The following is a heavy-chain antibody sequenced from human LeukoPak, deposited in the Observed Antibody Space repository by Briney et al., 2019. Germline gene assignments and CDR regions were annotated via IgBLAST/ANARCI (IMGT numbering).Heavy chain of an antibody. CDR1: GYSFTSYW. J-gene: IGHJ6*02. V-gene: IGHV5-51*01. CDR3: XXXXXXXXGVCWNYYYGMDV. D-gene: IGHD2-8*01. CDR2: IYPGDSDT. Sequence: GESLKISCKGSGYSFTSYWIGWVRQMPGKGLEWMGIIYPGDSDTRYSPSFQGQVTISADKSISTAYLQWSSLKASDTAMYYXXXXXXXXXGVCWNYYYGMDVWGQGTTVTVSS.